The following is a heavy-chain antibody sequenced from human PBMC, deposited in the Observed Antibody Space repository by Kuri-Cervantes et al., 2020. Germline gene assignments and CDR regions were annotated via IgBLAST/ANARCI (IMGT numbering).Heavy chain of an antibody. D-gene: IGHD6-19*01. CDR2: IKKDGSEI. V-gene: IGHV3-7*01. Sequence: GESLKISCIASGFTLSSYYMSWVRQAPGKGLEWVANIKKDGSEISYVDSVKGRFTISRDNAKNTLYLQMNSLRAEDTAVYYCARGEYSSGNYWGQGTLVTVSS. CDR3: ARGEYSSGNY. J-gene: IGHJ4*02. CDR1: GFTLSSYY.